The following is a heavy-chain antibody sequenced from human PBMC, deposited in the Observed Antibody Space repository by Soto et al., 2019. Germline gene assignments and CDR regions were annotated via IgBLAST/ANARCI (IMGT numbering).Heavy chain of an antibody. CDR2: IFHSGNA. J-gene: IGHJ4*01. CDR1: GGSMRNVY. V-gene: IGHV4-59*01. D-gene: IGHD2-15*01. Sequence: KTSETLSLTGTVSGGSMRNVYWSWIRQPPWKRLEWIGFIFHSGNAKYNPSLKSRVTISIDTSKSQFSLSLDSVTAADTAVYFCARAHAPTLPFDFWGLGTMVTVSS. CDR3: ARAHAPTLPFDF.